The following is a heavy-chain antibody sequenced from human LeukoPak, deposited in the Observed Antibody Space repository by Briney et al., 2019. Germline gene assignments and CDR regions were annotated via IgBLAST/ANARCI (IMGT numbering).Heavy chain of an antibody. J-gene: IGHJ4*02. Sequence: GASVKVSCKASGYTFTSYGISWVRQAPGQGLEWMGWISAYNGNTNYAQKLQGRVTMTTDTSTSTAYKELRSLRSDDTAVYYCAREGYYDILTAADYWGQGTLVTVSS. CDR1: GYTFTSYG. D-gene: IGHD3-9*01. V-gene: IGHV1-18*04. CDR3: AREGYYDILTAADY. CDR2: ISAYNGNT.